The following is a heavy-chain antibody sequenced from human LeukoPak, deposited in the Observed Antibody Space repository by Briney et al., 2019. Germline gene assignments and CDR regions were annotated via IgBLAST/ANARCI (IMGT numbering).Heavy chain of an antibody. D-gene: IGHD2-15*01. CDR3: ARGYYCSGGSCYSPHFDY. J-gene: IGHJ4*02. CDR1: GGSISSYY. Sequence: SETLSLTCTVSGGSISSYYWSWIRQPPGKGLEWIGYIYYSGSTNYNPSLKSRVTISVDTSKNQFSLKLSSVTAADTAVYYCARGYYCSGGSCYSPHFDYWGQGTLVTVSS. V-gene: IGHV4-59*01. CDR2: IYYSGST.